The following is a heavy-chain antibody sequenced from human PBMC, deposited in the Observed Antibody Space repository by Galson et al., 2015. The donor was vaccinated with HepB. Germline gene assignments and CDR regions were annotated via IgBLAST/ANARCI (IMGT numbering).Heavy chain of an antibody. CDR2: ISSSSTHT. Sequence: SLRLSCAASTFIFSTYSMDWVRQAPGKGLEWVSYISSSSTHTNYADSVKGRFTISRDNAKNSLYLQMNSLRAEDTAVYYCAKIGAPATVTADYWGQGTLVTVSP. D-gene: IGHD4-17*01. CDR3: AKIGAPATVTADY. CDR1: TFIFSTYS. V-gene: IGHV3-11*03. J-gene: IGHJ4*02.